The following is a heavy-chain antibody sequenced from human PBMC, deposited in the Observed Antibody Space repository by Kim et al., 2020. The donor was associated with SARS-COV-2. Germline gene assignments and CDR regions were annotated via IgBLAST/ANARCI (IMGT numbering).Heavy chain of an antibody. Sequence: VKSRMTINPDTSKNQFSLQVNSVTPEDTAVYYCAREYDSSGYLSWYFDLWGRGTLVTVSS. J-gene: IGHJ2*01. CDR3: AREYDSSGYLSWYFDL. V-gene: IGHV6-1*01. D-gene: IGHD3-22*01.